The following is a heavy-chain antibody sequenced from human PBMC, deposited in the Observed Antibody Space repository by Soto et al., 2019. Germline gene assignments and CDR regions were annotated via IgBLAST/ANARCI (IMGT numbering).Heavy chain of an antibody. Sequence: ASVKVSCKVSGYTLTELSMHWVRQAPGKGLEWMGGFDPEDGETIYAQKFQGRVTMTEDTSTDTAYMELSSLRSEDTAVYYCATKASQLDFWSGSRSFDIWGQGTMVTVSS. D-gene: IGHD3-3*01. CDR2: FDPEDGET. V-gene: IGHV1-24*01. CDR3: ATKASQLDFWSGSRSFDI. J-gene: IGHJ3*02. CDR1: GYTLTELS.